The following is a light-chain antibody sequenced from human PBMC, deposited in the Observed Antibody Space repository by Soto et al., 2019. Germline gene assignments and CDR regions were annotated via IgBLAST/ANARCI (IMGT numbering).Light chain of an antibody. V-gene: IGKV3-15*01. CDR2: AAS. CDR3: LQYNNWPPYT. CDR1: QSVSGN. J-gene: IGKJ2*01. Sequence: ETVMTQSPATLSVSPGERAILSCRASQSVSGNLAWYQQKPGQAPRLLIYAASSRAAGIPPRFSGSGSGTEFTLTISSLQSEDFAVYYCLQYNNWPPYTFGQGTKLEIK.